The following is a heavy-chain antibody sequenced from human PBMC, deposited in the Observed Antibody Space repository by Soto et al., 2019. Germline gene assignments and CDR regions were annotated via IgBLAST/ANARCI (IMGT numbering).Heavy chain of an antibody. J-gene: IGHJ4*02. CDR2: ISAYNGNT. V-gene: IGHV1-18*01. D-gene: IGHD3-16*02. CDR1: GYTFTNYG. Sequence: QVQLVQSGAEVKKPGASVKVSCKASGYTFTNYGISWVRQAPGQGLEWMGWISAYNGNTKYAPKLQGRVTTTTDTSTSPAYMDRRSLRSDDTAVYYCARGRGEYYDYVWARYRYTGIDYWGQGTRVTVSS. CDR3: ARGRGEYYDYVWARYRYTGIDY.